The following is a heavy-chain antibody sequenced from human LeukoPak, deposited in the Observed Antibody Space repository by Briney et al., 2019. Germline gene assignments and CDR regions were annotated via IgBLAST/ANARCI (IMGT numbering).Heavy chain of an antibody. CDR2: IYYSGST. J-gene: IGHJ4*02. CDR3: ARDRGPYSGYDSYYFDY. V-gene: IGHV4-39*07. D-gene: IGHD5-12*01. Sequence: PLETLSLTCTVSGGSVSSSYYYWGWIRQPPGKGLEWIGSIYYSGSTYYNPSLKSRVTISVDTSKNQFSLKLRSVTAADTAVYYCARDRGPYSGYDSYYFDYWGQGTLVTVSS. CDR1: GGSVSSSYYY.